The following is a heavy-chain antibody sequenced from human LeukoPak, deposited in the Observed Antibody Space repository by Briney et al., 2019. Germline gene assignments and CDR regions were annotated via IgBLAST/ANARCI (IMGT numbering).Heavy chain of an antibody. CDR2: VHSDGSIT. CDR3: AREQEDCTGTTCYRAFDV. V-gene: IGHV3-74*01. CDR1: GFTFGNYW. D-gene: IGHD2-2*01. J-gene: IGHJ3*01. Sequence: PGGSLRLSCAASGFTFGNYWINWVRHAPGKGLMWVSRVHSDGSITNYADSVKGRFSISRDSAKNTLYLQMSSLRSEDTAVYYCAREQEDCTGTTCYRAFDVWGQGTMVTVS.